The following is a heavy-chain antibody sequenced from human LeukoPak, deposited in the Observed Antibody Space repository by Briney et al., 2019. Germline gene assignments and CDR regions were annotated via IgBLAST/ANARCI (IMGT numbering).Heavy chain of an antibody. CDR2: ISFSSSTI. CDR3: ARVPHDYSDYVAY. V-gene: IGHV3-48*04. Sequence: GGSLRLSCAASGFSFDTYSMNWFRQAPGKGLEWVAYISFSSSTIFYADFVKGRFTISRDNAQNSLYLQMSSLRAEDTAVYFCARVPHDYSDYVAYWGQGTLVTVSS. D-gene: IGHD4-11*01. J-gene: IGHJ4*02. CDR1: GFSFDTYS.